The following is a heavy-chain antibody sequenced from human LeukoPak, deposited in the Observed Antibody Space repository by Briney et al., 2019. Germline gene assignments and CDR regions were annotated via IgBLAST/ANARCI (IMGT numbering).Heavy chain of an antibody. V-gene: IGHV4-30-4*01. D-gene: IGHD6-19*01. Sequence: SETLSLTCTVPGGSISSGDYYWSWIRQPPGKGLEWIGYIYYSGSTYYNPSLKSRVTISVDTSKNQFSLKLSSVTAADTAVYYCARGAVYPALFDYWGQGTLVTVSS. CDR2: IYYSGST. CDR3: ARGAVYPALFDY. J-gene: IGHJ4*02. CDR1: GGSISSGDYY.